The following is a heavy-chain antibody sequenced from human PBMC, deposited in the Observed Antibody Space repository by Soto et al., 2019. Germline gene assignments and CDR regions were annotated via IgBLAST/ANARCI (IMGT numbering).Heavy chain of an antibody. D-gene: IGHD3-10*01. Sequence: QVQLVQSGAEMKNPGASVKVSCKASGYTFTSYGTSWVRQAPGQGLEWMGWISGFNDDTNHAQKLQGRVTMTKDTSTSTAYMELRSLKFDDTAVYYCARSGSYYPARNWFGPWGQGTLVTVSS. J-gene: IGHJ5*02. CDR1: GYTFTSYG. V-gene: IGHV1-18*01. CDR2: ISGFNDDT. CDR3: ARSGSYYPARNWFGP.